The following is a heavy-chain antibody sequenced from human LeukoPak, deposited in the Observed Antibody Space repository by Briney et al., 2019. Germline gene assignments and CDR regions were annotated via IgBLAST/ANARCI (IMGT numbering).Heavy chain of an antibody. J-gene: IGHJ6*02. CDR1: GFTFSSYT. D-gene: IGHD1-1*01. CDR3: AKGNVGVDV. CDR2: ISGSGSST. Sequence: PGGSLRLSCAASGFTFSSYTMTWVRQAPGKGLERVSGISGSGSSTYYVDSVKGRFTISRDNSKNTLYLQMNSLRAEDTAVYYCAKGNVGVDVWGQGTTVTVSS. V-gene: IGHV3-23*01.